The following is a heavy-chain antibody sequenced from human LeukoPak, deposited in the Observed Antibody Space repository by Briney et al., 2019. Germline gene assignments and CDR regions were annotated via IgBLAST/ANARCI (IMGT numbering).Heavy chain of an antibody. J-gene: IGHJ4*02. CDR2: ISWNSGSI. CDR3: AKDNRRHYTSGPNPDSLH. D-gene: IGHD6-19*01. V-gene: IGHV3-9*01. CDR1: GFIFNNYA. Sequence: GGSLRLSCAGSGFIFNNYAMHWVRQPPGKGLEWVSGISWNSGSIDYADSVKGRFTISRDNAKNSLYLQMNSLRVEDTAFYYCAKDNRRHYTSGPNPDSLHWGQGALVSVSS.